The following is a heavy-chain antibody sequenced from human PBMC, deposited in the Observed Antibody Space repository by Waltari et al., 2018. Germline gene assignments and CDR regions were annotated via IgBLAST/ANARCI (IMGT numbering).Heavy chain of an antibody. CDR2: ISSSASTI. Sequence: DYYMSWIRQAPGKGLECVSYISSSASTIYYADSVRGRFTLSRDNTKKSLYLQMDSLRAEDTAVYYCVRDRTLYSGSRDSFDVWGHGTVVTVSS. J-gene: IGHJ3*01. D-gene: IGHD1-26*01. CDR3: VRDRTLYSGSRDSFDV. CDR1: DYY. V-gene: IGHV3-11*01.